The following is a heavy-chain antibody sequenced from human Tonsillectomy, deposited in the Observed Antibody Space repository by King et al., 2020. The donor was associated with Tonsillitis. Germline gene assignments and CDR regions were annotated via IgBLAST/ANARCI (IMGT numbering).Heavy chain of an antibody. J-gene: IGHJ4*02. D-gene: IGHD3-22*01. CDR3: ATRDRYYDSSGYYSFNGY. V-gene: IGHV4-39*07. CDR2: IYYSGST. CDR1: GGSVSSSSYY. Sequence: QLQESGPGLVKPSETLSLTCSVSGGSVSSSSYYWGWIRQPPGKGLEWIGTIYYSGSTNYNPSLKTRVTISVDTSKNQFSLKLSSVTAAGTAVYYCATRDRYYDSSGYYSFNGYWGQGTLVTVSS.